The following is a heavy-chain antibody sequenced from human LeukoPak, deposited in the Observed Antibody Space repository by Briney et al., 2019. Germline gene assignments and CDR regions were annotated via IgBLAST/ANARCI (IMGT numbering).Heavy chain of an antibody. Sequence: QPGGSLRLSCAASGFTFDDYTMHWVRQAPGKGLEWVAIMEEYGSYIFYVDSVKGRFIISRDNARNSLYLQMNNLRAEDTAVYYCARPRGCGSARCNNFDSWGQGTLVTVSS. CDR3: ARPRGCGSARCNNFDS. V-gene: IGHV3-7*01. CDR2: MEEYGSYI. D-gene: IGHD2-2*01. J-gene: IGHJ4*02. CDR1: GFTFDDYT.